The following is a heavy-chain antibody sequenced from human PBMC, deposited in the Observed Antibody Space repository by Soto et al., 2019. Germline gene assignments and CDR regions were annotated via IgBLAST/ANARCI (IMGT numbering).Heavy chain of an antibody. CDR3: ARERPDGARLDP. CDR1: GGSISSGDYY. J-gene: IGHJ5*02. V-gene: IGHV4-30-4*01. D-gene: IGHD6-6*01. Sequence: QVQLQESGPGLVKPSQTLSLTCTVSGGSISSGDYYWSWIRQPPGKGLEWIGYIYYSGSTYYNPSLERPVPISVETSKNQFSLKLSSVTAADTAVYYCARERPDGARLDPWGQGTLVTASS. CDR2: IYYSGST.